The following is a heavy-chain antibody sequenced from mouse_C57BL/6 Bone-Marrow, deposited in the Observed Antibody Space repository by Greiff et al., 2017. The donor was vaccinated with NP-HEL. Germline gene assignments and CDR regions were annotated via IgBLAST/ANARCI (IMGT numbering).Heavy chain of an antibody. Sequence: EVKLEESGGGLVKPGGSLKLSCAASGFTFSSYAMSWVRQTPEKRLGWVATISDGGSYTYYPDNVKGRFTISRDNAKNNLYLQMSHLKSEDTAMYYCAREGYYGSSYDFDYWGQGTTLTVSS. CDR1: GFTFSSYA. J-gene: IGHJ2*01. CDR2: ISDGGSYT. CDR3: AREGYYGSSYDFDY. D-gene: IGHD1-1*01. V-gene: IGHV5-4*01.